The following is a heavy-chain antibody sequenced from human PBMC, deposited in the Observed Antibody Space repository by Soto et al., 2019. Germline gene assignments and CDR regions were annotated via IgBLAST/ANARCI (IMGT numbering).Heavy chain of an antibody. Sequence: SGPTLVNPTQTLTLTCTFSGFSLSTSGMSVSWIRQPPGKALEWLALIDWDDDKYYSTSLKTRLTISKDTSKNQVVLTMTNMDPVDTATYYCARLGYCSSTSSPERYGMDVWGQGTTVTVSS. J-gene: IGHJ6*02. D-gene: IGHD2-2*01. CDR3: ARLGYCSSTSSPERYGMDV. V-gene: IGHV2-70*01. CDR1: GFSLSTSGMS. CDR2: IDWDDDK.